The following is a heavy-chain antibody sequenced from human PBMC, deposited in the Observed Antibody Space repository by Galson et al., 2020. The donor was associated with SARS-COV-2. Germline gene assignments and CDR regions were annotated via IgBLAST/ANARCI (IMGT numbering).Heavy chain of an antibody. CDR2: IFSNDEK. D-gene: IGHD4-17*01. Sequence: SGPTLVKPTETLTLTCTVSGFSLSNARMGVSWIRQPPGKALEWLAHIFSNDEKSYSTSLKSRLTISKDTSKSQVVLTMTNMDPVDTATYYCARRRSYYGDYAGHSSYYYYGMDVWGQGTTVTVSS. CDR1: GFSLSNARMG. V-gene: IGHV2-26*01. CDR3: ARRRSYYGDYAGHSSYYYYGMDV. J-gene: IGHJ6*02.